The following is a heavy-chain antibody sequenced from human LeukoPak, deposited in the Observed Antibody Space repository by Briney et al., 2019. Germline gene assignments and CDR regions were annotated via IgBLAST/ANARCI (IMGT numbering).Heavy chain of an antibody. CDR2: IRYDGSNK. CDR1: GFTFSSYG. D-gene: IGHD2-2*01. Sequence: PGGSLRLSCAASGFTFSSYGMHWVRQAPGKGLEWVAFIRYDGSNKYYADSVKGRFTISRDNSKNTLYLQMNSLRAEDTAVYYCAKEGYCSSTSCYDYWGQGTLVTVSS. V-gene: IGHV3-30*02. J-gene: IGHJ4*02. CDR3: AKEGYCSSTSCYDY.